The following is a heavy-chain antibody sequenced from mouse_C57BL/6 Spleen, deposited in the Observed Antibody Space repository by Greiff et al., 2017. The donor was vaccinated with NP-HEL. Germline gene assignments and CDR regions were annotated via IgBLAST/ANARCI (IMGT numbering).Heavy chain of an antibody. V-gene: IGHV1-4*01. J-gene: IGHJ3*01. CDR2: INPSSGYT. CDR1: GYTFTSYT. Sequence: VKVVESGAELARPGASVKMSCKASGYTFTSYTMHWVKQRPGQGLEWIGYINPSSGYTKYNQKFKDKATLTADKSSSTAYMQLSSLTSEDSAVYYCARLEITTVVGPYWGQGTLVTVSA. CDR3: ARLEITTVVGPY. D-gene: IGHD1-1*01.